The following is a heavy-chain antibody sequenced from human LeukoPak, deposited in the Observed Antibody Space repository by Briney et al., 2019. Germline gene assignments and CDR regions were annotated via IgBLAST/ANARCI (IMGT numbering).Heavy chain of an antibody. CDR3: ARASRGYCTGGSCVSYFDY. J-gene: IGHJ4*02. Sequence: PSETLSLTCAVYAGSFSSYYWSWIRQPPGKGLEWIGEINHRGSTNYNPSLKSRVTISVDTSKNQFSLKLSSVTAADTAVYYCARASRGYCTGGSCVSYFDYWSQGTLVTVSS. V-gene: IGHV4-34*01. CDR1: AGSFSSYY. CDR2: INHRGST. D-gene: IGHD2-15*01.